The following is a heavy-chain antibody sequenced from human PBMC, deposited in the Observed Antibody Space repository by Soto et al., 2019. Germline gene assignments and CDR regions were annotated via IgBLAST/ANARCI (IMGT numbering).Heavy chain of an antibody. CDR1: GFTFSSYS. CDR2: ISSSSSYI. Sequence: EVQLVESGGGLVKPGGSLRLSCAASGFTFSSYSMNWVRQAPGKWLEWVSSISSSSSYIYYADSVKGRFTISRDNAKNSLYLQMNSLRAEDTAVYYCARDYSSWFDYWGQGTLVTVSS. CDR3: ARDYSSWFDY. V-gene: IGHV3-21*01. D-gene: IGHD6-13*01. J-gene: IGHJ4*02.